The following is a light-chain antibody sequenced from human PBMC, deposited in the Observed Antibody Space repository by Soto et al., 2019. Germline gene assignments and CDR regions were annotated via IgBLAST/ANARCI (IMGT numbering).Light chain of an antibody. V-gene: IGKV3-20*01. CDR1: RSVSNNY. CDR3: QQYCSSPPT. Sequence: EIVLTQSPGTLSLSPGDRATLSCRASRSVSNNYVAWYQRKPGQAPRLLIYGASSRATDIPRRFSGSGSGTDFTLTITRLEPEDFAVYYCQQYCSSPPTFGQGTKVESK. CDR2: GAS. J-gene: IGKJ1*01.